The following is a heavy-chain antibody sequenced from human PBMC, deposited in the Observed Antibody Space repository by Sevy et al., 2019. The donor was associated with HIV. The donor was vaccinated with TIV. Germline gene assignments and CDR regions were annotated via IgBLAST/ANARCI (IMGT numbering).Heavy chain of an antibody. J-gene: IGHJ5*02. V-gene: IGHV3-20*04. CDR2: ISWNGGSI. D-gene: IGHD3-22*01. Sequence: GGSLRLSCAASGFTFDDYGMSWVRQAPGKGLEWVSGISWNGGSISYADSVRGRFTISRDNAKNSLYLQMNSLRAEDTAYYYWARSGDDSSGFYYWWFDPWGQGTLVTVSS. CDR3: ARSGDDSSGFYYWWFDP. CDR1: GFTFDDYG.